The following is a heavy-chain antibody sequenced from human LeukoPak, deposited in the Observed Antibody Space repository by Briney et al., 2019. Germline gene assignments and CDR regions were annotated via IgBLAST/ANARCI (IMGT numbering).Heavy chain of an antibody. J-gene: IGHJ4*02. Sequence: GGSLRLSCAASGFTFSSYAMSWVRQAPGKGLEWVSTISGSGGSTYYADSVEGRFTISRDNSKNTLYLQMNSLRAEDTAVYYCTKDPVSYYGSVSYLNWGQGTLVTVSS. V-gene: IGHV3-23*01. CDR1: GFTFSSYA. CDR2: ISGSGGST. D-gene: IGHD3-10*01. CDR3: TKDPVSYYGSVSYLN.